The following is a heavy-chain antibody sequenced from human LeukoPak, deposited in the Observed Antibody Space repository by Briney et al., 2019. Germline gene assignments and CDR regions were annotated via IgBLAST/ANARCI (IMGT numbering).Heavy chain of an antibody. CDR1: GYTFTSYA. J-gene: IGHJ6*04. D-gene: IGHD3-10*01. CDR3: ARDRQYYYGSGSYYNYYYGMDV. V-gene: IGHV1-3*01. CDR2: INAGNGNT. Sequence: GASVKVSCKASGYTFTSYAMHWVRQAPGQRLEWMGWINAGNGNTKYSQKFQGRVTITRDTSASTAYMELSSLRSEDTAVYYCARDRQYYYGSGSYYNYYYGMDVWGKGTMVAVSS.